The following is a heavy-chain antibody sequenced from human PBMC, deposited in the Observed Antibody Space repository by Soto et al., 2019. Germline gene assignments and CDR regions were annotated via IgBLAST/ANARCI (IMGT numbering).Heavy chain of an antibody. J-gene: IGHJ5*02. Sequence: SETLSLTCTFSGISIIGYYWTCIRQSPERGLEWIGYIHYSGSANYNPSLNSRLTMSVDRSKSQFSMKLASVTAADTAVYYCARGVGGSGLNWFEPWGQGTLVSVSS. CDR2: IHYSGSA. D-gene: IGHD6-19*01. CDR3: ARGVGGSGLNWFEP. V-gene: IGHV4-59*12. CDR1: GISIIGYY.